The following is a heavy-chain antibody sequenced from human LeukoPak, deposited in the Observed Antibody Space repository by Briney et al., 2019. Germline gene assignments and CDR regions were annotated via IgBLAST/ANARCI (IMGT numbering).Heavy chain of an antibody. Sequence: GGSLRLSCAASGFTFSIYAIHWVRQAPGKGLEWVAFISSNGGSEYYADSVKGRFTISRDNSKNTVYLQMNSLRAEDTAVYCCARDINSYFDYWGQGTLVTVSS. CDR2: ISSNGGSE. V-gene: IGHV3-30-3*01. CDR3: ARDINSYFDY. CDR1: GFTFSIYA. D-gene: IGHD2/OR15-2a*01. J-gene: IGHJ4*02.